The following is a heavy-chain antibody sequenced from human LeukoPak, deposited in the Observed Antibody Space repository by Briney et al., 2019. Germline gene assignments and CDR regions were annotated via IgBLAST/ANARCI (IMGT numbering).Heavy chain of an antibody. V-gene: IGHV4-34*01. J-gene: IGHJ5*02. D-gene: IGHD3/OR15-3a*01. CDR3: ARGHISMDPQIVWTGYYRTDWFDP. CDR2: VNHHGRT. CDR1: GGSFSDYR. Sequence: PSETLSLTCAVYGGSFSDYRWSWLRQPPGKGLQWVGEVNHHGRTDYSPSLTSRVTISVDTSKSQFYLKLTSVTAADTAVYFCARGHISMDPQIVWTGYYRTDWFDPWGQGTLVTVSS.